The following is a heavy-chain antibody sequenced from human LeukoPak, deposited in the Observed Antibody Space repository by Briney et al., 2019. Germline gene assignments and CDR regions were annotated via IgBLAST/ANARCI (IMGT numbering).Heavy chain of an antibody. D-gene: IGHD4-17*01. CDR1: GGSISSGGYY. V-gene: IGHV4-31*03. J-gene: IGHJ4*02. CDR2: IYYSGST. Sequence: SETLSLTCTVSGGSISSGGYYWSWIRQHPGKGLEWIGYIYYSGSTYYNPSLKSRVTISVDTSKNQFSLKLSSVTAADTAVYYCARGGYGGKFPFDYWGQGTLVTVSS. CDR3: ARGGYGGKFPFDY.